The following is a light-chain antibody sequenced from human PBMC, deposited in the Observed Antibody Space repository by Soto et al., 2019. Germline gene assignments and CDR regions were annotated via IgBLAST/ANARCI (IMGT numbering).Light chain of an antibody. CDR2: EVN. J-gene: IGLJ1*01. V-gene: IGLV2-23*02. CDR1: SSNVGSYKL. CDR3: SSSGGSPTYV. Sequence: QSALTQPASVSGSPGQSITISCTGTSSNVGSYKLVSWYQQHPGKAPKLMIFEVNKRPSGVSNRFSASKSGNTASLTISGLKVEEEADYYCSSSGGSPTYVFGTGTKVTVL.